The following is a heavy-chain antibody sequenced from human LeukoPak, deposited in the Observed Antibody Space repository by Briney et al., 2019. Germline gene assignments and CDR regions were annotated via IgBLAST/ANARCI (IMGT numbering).Heavy chain of an antibody. CDR1: GFTFSSYS. J-gene: IGHJ4*02. Sequence: GGSLRLSCAASGFTFSSYSMNWVRQAPGKGLEWVSSISSSSSYIYYADSVKGRFTIPRDNAKNSLYLQMNSLRAEDTAVYYCATITPTVTTVYFDYWGQGTLVTVSS. V-gene: IGHV3-21*01. CDR2: ISSSSSYI. CDR3: ATITPTVTTVYFDY. D-gene: IGHD4-17*01.